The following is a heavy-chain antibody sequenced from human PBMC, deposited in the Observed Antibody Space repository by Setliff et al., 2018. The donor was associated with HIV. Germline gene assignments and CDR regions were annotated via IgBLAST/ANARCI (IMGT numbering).Heavy chain of an antibody. J-gene: IGHJ6*03. CDR1: GGTFNLHY. D-gene: IGHD2-8*02. V-gene: IGHV4-34*01. Sequence: SETLSLTCAVSGGTFNLHYYTWIRQSPLRVLEWIGEINHSGGNRYNPSLESRVTFSLDSSRKQFSLRLLSVTAADTAVYYCARVSSTYWYSIFRNYHYHMDVWGKGTTVTVSS. CDR2: INHSGGN. CDR3: ARVSSTYWYSIFRNYHYHMDV.